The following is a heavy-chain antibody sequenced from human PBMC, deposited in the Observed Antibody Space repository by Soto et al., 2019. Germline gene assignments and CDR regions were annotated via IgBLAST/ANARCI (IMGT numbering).Heavy chain of an antibody. Sequence: ESGGGVVQPGRSLRLSCAASGFTFSSYGMHWVRQAPGKGLEWVAVISYDGSNKYYADSVKGRFTISRDNSKNTLYLQMNSLRAEDTAVYYCAKDLLHYDSSGGFDYWGQGTLVTVSS. V-gene: IGHV3-30*18. CDR1: GFTFSSYG. J-gene: IGHJ4*02. D-gene: IGHD3-22*01. CDR3: AKDLLHYDSSGGFDY. CDR2: ISYDGSNK.